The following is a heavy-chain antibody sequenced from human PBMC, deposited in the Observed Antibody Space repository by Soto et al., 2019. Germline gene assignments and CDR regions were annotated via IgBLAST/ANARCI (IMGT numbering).Heavy chain of an antibody. V-gene: IGHV3-23*01. D-gene: IGHD3-3*01. CDR2: ISGSGGST. CDR1: GFTFSSYA. J-gene: IGHJ6*02. CDR3: AKDPGITIFGVVIPREGDGMDV. Sequence: EVQLLESGGGLVQPGGSLRLSCAASGFTFSSYAMSWVRQAPGKGLEWVSAISGSGGSTYYADPEKGRFTISRDNSKNTLYLQMNSLRAEDTAVYYCAKDPGITIFGVVIPREGDGMDVWGQGTTVTVSS.